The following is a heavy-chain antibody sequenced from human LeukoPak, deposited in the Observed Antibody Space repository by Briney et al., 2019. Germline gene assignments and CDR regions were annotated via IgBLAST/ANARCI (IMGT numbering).Heavy chain of an antibody. Sequence: PSQTLSLTCTVSGGSINTDNFYWSWIQQPAGKGLEWIGRLHTSGSTNYNPPLKSRVTISVDLSKKQFSLKLNSVTAADTAVYYCARGRDGYYMDVWGQGTTVAVSS. V-gene: IGHV4-61*02. CDR1: GGSINTDNFY. J-gene: IGHJ6*03. CDR3: ARGRDGYYMDV. CDR2: LHTSGST. D-gene: IGHD5-24*01.